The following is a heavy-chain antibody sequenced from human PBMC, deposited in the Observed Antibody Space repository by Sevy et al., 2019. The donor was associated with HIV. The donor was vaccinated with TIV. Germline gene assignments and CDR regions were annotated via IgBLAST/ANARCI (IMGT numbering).Heavy chain of an antibody. J-gene: IGHJ4*02. CDR2: IYPGDSDT. CDR3: ARRGYSGYDYGNYFDY. CDR1: GYSFTSYW. Sequence: GESLKICCKGSGYSFTSYWIGWVRQMPGKGLEWMGIIYPGDSDTRYSPSFQGQVTISADKSISTAYLQWSSLKASDTAMYYCARRGYSGYDYGNYFDYWGQGTLVTVSS. V-gene: IGHV5-51*01. D-gene: IGHD5-12*01.